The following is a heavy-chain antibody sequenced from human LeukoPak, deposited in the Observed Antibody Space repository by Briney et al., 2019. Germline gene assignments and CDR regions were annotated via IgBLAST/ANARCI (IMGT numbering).Heavy chain of an antibody. J-gene: IGHJ4*02. CDR1: GGSISSYY. CDR2: IYYSGST. D-gene: IGHD3-9*01. CDR3: ARERFVLRYFDY. Sequence: SETLSLTCTVSGGSISSYYWSWIRQPPGKGLEWIGYIYYSGSTNYNPSLKSRVTISVDTSKNQFSLKLSPVTAADTAVYYCARERFVLRYFDYWGQGTLVTVSS. V-gene: IGHV4-59*01.